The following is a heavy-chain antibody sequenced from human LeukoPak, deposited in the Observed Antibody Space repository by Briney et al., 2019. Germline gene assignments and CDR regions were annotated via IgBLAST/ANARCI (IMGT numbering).Heavy chain of an antibody. CDR1: GFTFSSYG. CDR3: ALSYSSSWYGDY. V-gene: IGHV3-30*02. J-gene: IGHJ4*02. Sequence: GGSLRLSCAASGFTFSSYGMHWVRQAPGKGLEWVAFIRYDGSNKYYADSVKGRFTISRDNSKNTLYLQMNSLRAEDTAVYYCALSYSSSWYGDYWGQGTLVTVSS. CDR2: IRYDGSNK. D-gene: IGHD6-13*01.